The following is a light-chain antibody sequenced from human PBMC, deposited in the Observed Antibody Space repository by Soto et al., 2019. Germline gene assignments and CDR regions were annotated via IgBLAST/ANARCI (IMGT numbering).Light chain of an antibody. CDR3: QQSYSTPIT. Sequence: DIQVPQPPSSLSESVGDRVTITYGASQSISSYLNWYQQQPGKAPKLMIYAASSLQSGVPSRFSGSGYGTDFTLTISSLQTEDFATYYCQQSYSTPITFGQGTRLEIK. J-gene: IGKJ5*01. V-gene: IGKV1-39*01. CDR1: QSISSY. CDR2: AAS.